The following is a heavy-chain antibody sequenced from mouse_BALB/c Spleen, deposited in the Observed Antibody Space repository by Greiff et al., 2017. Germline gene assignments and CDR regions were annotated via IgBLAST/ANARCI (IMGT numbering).Heavy chain of an antibody. V-gene: IGHV1S137*01. D-gene: IGHD1-1*01. Sequence: VQLQQSGAELVRPGVSVKISCKGSGYTFTDYAMHWVKQSHAKSLEWIGVISTYYGDASYNQKFKGKATMTVDKSSSTAYMELARLTSEDSAIYYCAREGFITTEGFAYWGQGTLVTVSA. CDR2: ISTYYGDA. J-gene: IGHJ3*01. CDR3: AREGFITTEGFAY. CDR1: GYTFTDYA.